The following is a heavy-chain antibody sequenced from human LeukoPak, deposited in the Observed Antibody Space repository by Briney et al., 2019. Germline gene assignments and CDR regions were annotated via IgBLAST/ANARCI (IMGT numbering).Heavy chain of an antibody. V-gene: IGHV4-39*07. CDR3: ARNTSAWSPLGETQSAPHCFDS. D-gene: IGHD6-19*01. J-gene: IGHJ4*02. Sequence: PSETLSLTCTVSGGSISSSSYYWGWIRQPPGKGLEWIGSIYYSGSTYYNPSLKSRVTMSIDTSKNQFSLKLSSVTAADTAVYYCARNTSAWSPLGETQSAPHCFDSWGQGTLVTVSS. CDR2: IYYSGST. CDR1: GGSISSSSYY.